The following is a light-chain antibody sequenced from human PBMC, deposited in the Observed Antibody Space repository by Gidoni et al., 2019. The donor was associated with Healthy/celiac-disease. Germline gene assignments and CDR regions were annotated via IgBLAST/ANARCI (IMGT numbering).Light chain of an antibody. CDR2: DAS. V-gene: IGKV1-33*01. Sequence: DIQMTQSPSSLSASVGDRLTITCQASQDISNYLNWYQQKPGKAPTLLIYDASNLETGVPSRLSGSRSETDFTFTISSLQPEDIATYYCQQYDNLPPGLTFGGGTKVEIK. J-gene: IGKJ4*01. CDR1: QDISNY. CDR3: QQYDNLPPGLT.